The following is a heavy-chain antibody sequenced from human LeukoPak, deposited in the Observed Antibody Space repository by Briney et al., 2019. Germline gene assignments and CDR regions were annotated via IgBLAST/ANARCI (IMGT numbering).Heavy chain of an antibody. CDR2: IYYSGTT. Sequence: SETLSLTCTVSGDSIRTSSYYWGWARRSPGKGLEWIGSIYYSGTTYYNPSFKSRVTISVDTSKNQFFLKMISVAAADTAVYYCARYHGSGFDTFEFWGQGTLVIVSS. J-gene: IGHJ3*01. CDR3: ARYHGSGFDTFEF. V-gene: IGHV4-39*07. CDR1: GDSIRTSSYY. D-gene: IGHD3-10*01.